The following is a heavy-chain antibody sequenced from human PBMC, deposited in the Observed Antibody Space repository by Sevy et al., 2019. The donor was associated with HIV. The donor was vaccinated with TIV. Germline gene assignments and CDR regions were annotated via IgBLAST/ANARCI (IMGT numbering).Heavy chain of an antibody. CDR1: GFTFSDHY. CDR3: ATHAGIAAAGRVFDY. Sequence: GGSLRLSCVASGFTFSDHYMEWVRQAPGKGLEWVGRTRNKADGYTTKYAASVKGRFTISRDESKKSLYVQMNSLKAEDTAVYYCATHAGIAAAGRVFDYWGQGTLVTVS. D-gene: IGHD6-13*01. V-gene: IGHV3-72*01. CDR2: TRNKADGYTT. J-gene: IGHJ4*02.